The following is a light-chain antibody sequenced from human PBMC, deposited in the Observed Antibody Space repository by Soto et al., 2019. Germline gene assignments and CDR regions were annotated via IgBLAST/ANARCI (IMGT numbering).Light chain of an antibody. CDR2: DAS. V-gene: IGKV3-11*01. CDR3: QQRSNRLT. Sequence: EIVLTQSPATLSLSPGERATLSCRASQSVSSYLAWYQQKPGQAPRLLIYDASNRATGIPARFSGSGSGTDFTLTISSLEPEDFAVYYCQQRSNRLTFGGGTKVEI. CDR1: QSVSSY. J-gene: IGKJ4*01.